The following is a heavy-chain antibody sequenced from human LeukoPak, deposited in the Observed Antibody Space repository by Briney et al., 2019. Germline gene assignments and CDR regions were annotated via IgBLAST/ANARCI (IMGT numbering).Heavy chain of an antibody. J-gene: IGHJ4*02. Sequence: SETLSLTCTVSGGYISSYYWSWIRQPPGKGLEWMGYIFNSGSTNYNPSLKSRVTISVDTSKNQFSLKLSSVTAADTAVYFCALGDCSSTSCYVFDYWGQGTLVTVSS. CDR3: ALGDCSSTSCYVFDY. CDR1: GGYISSYY. V-gene: IGHV4-59*01. CDR2: IFNSGST. D-gene: IGHD2-2*01.